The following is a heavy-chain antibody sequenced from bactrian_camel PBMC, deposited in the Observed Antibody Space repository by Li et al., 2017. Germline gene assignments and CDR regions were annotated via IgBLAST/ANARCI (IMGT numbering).Heavy chain of an antibody. V-gene: IGHV3S6*01. D-gene: IGHD2*01. J-gene: IGHJ4*01. CDR1: GFTFSNFS. Sequence: HVQLVESGGGSVQPGGSLRLFCAASGFTFSNFSMSWVRQAPGKGLEWVSGVWSDGSHAYYADSVKGRFTISRDNAKNTVYLQLNSLKTEDTAMYYCVVLGIRGYEYKWWGQGTQVTVS. CDR3: VVLGIRGYEYKW. CDR2: VWSDGSHA.